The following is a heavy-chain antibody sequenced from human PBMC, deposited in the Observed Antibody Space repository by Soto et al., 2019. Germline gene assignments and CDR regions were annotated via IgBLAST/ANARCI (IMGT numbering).Heavy chain of an antibody. CDR1: GGSISSGGYY. J-gene: IGHJ6*02. Sequence: SETLSLTCTVSGGSISSGGYYWSWIRQHPGKGLEWIGYIYYSGSTYYNPSLKSRVTISVDTSKNQFSLKLSSVTAADTAVYYCARELELRDYYYGMDVWGQGTTVTVSS. CDR3: ARELELRDYYYGMDV. D-gene: IGHD1-7*01. V-gene: IGHV4-31*03. CDR2: IYYSGST.